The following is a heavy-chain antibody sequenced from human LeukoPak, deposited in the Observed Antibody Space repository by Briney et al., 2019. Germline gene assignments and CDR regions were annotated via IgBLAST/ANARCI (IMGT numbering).Heavy chain of an antibody. J-gene: IGHJ6*02. D-gene: IGHD6-13*01. Sequence: ETLSPTCTVSGGSVSSGSYYWSWIRQPPGKGLEWIGYIYYSGSTNYNPSLKSRVTISVDTSKNQFSLKLSSVTAADTAVYYSARDSRGEQLVRYYYYGMDVWGQGTTVTVSS. CDR2: IYYSGST. V-gene: IGHV4-61*01. CDR3: ARDSRGEQLVRYYYYGMDV. CDR1: GGSVSSGSYY.